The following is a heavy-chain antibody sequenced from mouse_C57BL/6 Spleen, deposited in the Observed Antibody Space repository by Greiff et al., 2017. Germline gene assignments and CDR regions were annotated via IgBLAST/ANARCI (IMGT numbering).Heavy chain of an antibody. J-gene: IGHJ2*01. CDR3: AREGDGYDDY. CDR2: ISDGGSYT. D-gene: IGHD2-2*01. V-gene: IGHV5-4*01. CDR1: GFTFSSYA. Sequence: EVQVVESGGGLVKPGGSLKLSCAASGFTFSSYAMSWVRQTPEKRLEWVATISDGGSYTYYPDNVKGRFTISRDNAKNNLYLQMSHLKSEDTAMYYCAREGDGYDDYWGQGTTLTVSS.